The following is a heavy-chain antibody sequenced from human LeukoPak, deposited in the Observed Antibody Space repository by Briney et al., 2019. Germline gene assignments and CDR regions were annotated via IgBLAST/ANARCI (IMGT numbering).Heavy chain of an antibody. CDR3: ARDGVATIQHDAFDI. CDR1: GDSISSYY. CDR2: INHSGST. J-gene: IGHJ3*02. Sequence: PSETLSLTCTASGDSISSYYWSWIRQPPGKGLEWIGEINHSGSTNYNPSLKSRATISVDTSKNQFSLKLSSVTAADTAVYYCARDGVATIQHDAFDIWGQGTMVTVSS. D-gene: IGHD5-12*01. V-gene: IGHV4-34*01.